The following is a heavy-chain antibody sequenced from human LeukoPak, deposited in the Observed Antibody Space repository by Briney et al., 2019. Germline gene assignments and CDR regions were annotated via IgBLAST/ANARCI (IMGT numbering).Heavy chain of an antibody. CDR2: VKQDGSEK. V-gene: IGHV3-7*01. D-gene: IGHD4-17*01. CDR1: GFTFSSYW. J-gene: IGHJ5*01. Sequence: GGSLRLSCAASGFTFSSYWMNWLRQAPGKGLEWVANVKQDGSEKYYVDPVKGRFTISRDNVKNSLYLQMNSLRAEDTAVYYCAKEGDYPILTYDSWGQGTLVTVSS. CDR3: AKEGDYPILTYDS.